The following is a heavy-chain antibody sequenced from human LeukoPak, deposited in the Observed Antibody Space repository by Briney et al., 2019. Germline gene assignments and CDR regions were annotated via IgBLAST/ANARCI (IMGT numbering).Heavy chain of an antibody. D-gene: IGHD2-2*01. J-gene: IGHJ4*02. V-gene: IGHV3-30*18. CDR1: GFTFSSYG. CDR3: AKLCSTSCYGSGSLIDY. Sequence: GGSLRLSCAASGFTFSSYGMHWVRQAPGKGLEWVAVISYDGSNKYYADSVKGRFTISRDNSKNTLYLQMNSLRAEDTAVCYCAKLCSTSCYGSGSLIDYWGQGTLVTVSS. CDR2: ISYDGSNK.